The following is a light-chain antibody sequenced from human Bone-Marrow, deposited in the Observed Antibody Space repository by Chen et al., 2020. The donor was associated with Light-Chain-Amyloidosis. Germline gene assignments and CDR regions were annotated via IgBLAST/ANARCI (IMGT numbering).Light chain of an antibody. CDR1: NIGPTS. Sequence: SYVLTQPSSVSVAPGQTATIACGGNNIGPTSVHWYQQTPGQAPVLVVYDDSDRPSGIPERLSGSNSGNTTNLTIRRVEARDEADCYGEVWDRSSDRPVFGGGTKLTVL. CDR2: DDS. J-gene: IGLJ3*02. V-gene: IGLV3-21*02. CDR3: EVWDRSSDRPV.